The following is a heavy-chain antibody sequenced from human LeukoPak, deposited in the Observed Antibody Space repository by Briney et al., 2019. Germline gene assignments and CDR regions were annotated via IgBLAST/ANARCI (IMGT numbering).Heavy chain of an antibody. D-gene: IGHD3-10*01. V-gene: IGHV1-2*02. Sequence: ASVKVSCKASGYTFTGYYMHWVRQAPGQGLEWMGWTNPNSGGTNYAQKFQGRVTMTRDTSISTAYMELSRLRSDDTAVYYCARAGVRGTYYYYYMDVWGKGTTVTISS. CDR2: TNPNSGGT. J-gene: IGHJ6*03. CDR1: GYTFTGYY. CDR3: ARAGVRGTYYYYYMDV.